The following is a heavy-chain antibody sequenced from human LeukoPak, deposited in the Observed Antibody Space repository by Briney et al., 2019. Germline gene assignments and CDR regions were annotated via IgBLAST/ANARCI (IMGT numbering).Heavy chain of an antibody. D-gene: IGHD6-13*01. CDR3: ARKSSSSWGVVDY. V-gene: IGHV1-2*02. CDR2: INPNSGGT. Sequence: GASVKVSCKASGYTFTGYYMHWVRQAPGQGLEWMGWINPNSGGTNYAQKFQGRVTMTRNTSISTAYMELSSLRSEDTAVYYCARKSSSSWGVVDYWGQGTLVTVSS. J-gene: IGHJ4*02. CDR1: GYTFTGYY.